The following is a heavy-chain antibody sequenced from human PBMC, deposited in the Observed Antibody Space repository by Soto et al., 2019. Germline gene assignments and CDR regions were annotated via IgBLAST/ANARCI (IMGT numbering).Heavy chain of an antibody. CDR1: GDSISRIDYY. D-gene: IGHD3-22*01. CDR3: AREGGSYDSGGYLIRGAFDI. Sequence: PSETLSLTCSVSGDSISRIDYYWTWIRQHPEKGLEGIGNIYFRGNTYYSPSLESRLTISVDTSKNQFSLKLTSVTAADTAVYYCAREGGSYDSGGYLIRGAFDIWGQGTMVT. CDR2: IYFRGNT. V-gene: IGHV4-31*03. J-gene: IGHJ3*02.